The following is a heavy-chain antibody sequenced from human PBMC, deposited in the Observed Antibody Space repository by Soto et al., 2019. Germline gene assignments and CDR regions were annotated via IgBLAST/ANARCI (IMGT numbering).Heavy chain of an antibody. J-gene: IGHJ3*01. CDR1: GFTLSNYA. V-gene: IGHV3-30*18. CDR3: AKAHHRAFADAFEV. CDR2: ISNDGRDT. Sequence: QAQLVESGGGVVQPGRSLRLSCEASGFTLSNYAMHWVRQAPGKGLQWVAVISNDGRDTHYADSVKGRFTISRDNSNSTMWLQMSSLRTHDSAFYYCAKAHHRAFADAFEVWCQGTMVAVSS.